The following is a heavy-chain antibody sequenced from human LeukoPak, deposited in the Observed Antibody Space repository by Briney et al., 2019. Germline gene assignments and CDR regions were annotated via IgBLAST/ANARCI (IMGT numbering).Heavy chain of an antibody. J-gene: IGHJ4*02. V-gene: IGHV3-23*01. CDR3: AKRLVPGDQ. Sequence: GGSLRLSCAASGFTFSSYAMSWVRQAPGKGLEWVSGISGSGGSTYYAESVKGRFTISRDNSKNTLYLQMNSLRAEDAAVYYCAKRLVPGDQWGQGTLVTVSS. D-gene: IGHD6-19*01. CDR1: GFTFSSYA. CDR2: ISGSGGST.